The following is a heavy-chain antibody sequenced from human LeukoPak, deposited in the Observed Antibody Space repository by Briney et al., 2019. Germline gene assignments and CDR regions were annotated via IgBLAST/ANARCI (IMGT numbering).Heavy chain of an antibody. V-gene: IGHV3-11*01. D-gene: IGHD3-22*01. CDR3: ARVFGGGYYDY. CDR2: ISTSGSII. J-gene: IGHJ4*02. Sequence: GGSLRLSCAASGFTFSDYHMSWIRQAPGKGLEWVSYISTSGSIIYHADSVKGRFTISRDNAKNSLYLQMNSLRAEDTAVYYCARVFGGGYYDYWGQGTLVTVPS. CDR1: GFTFSDYH.